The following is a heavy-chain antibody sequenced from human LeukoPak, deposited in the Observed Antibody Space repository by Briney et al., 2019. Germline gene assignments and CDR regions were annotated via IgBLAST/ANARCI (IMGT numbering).Heavy chain of an antibody. CDR2: ISGSGGST. J-gene: IGHJ6*02. CDR1: GFTFSSYA. V-gene: IGHV3-23*01. CDR3: AKGRGYGSGSSDYYGMDV. D-gene: IGHD3-10*01. Sequence: GGSLRLSCAAYGFTFSSYAMSLVRQAPGKGLEWVSAISGSGGSTYYADSVKGRFTISRDNSKNTLYLQMNSLRAKDTAVYYCAKGRGYGSGSSDYYGMDVWGQGTTVTVSS.